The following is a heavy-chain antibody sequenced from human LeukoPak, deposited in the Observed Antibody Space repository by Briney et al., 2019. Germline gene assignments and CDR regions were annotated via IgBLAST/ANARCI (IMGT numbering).Heavy chain of an antibody. V-gene: IGHV3-7*04. Sequence: GGSLRLSCAASGFTFSKYWMSWLRQAPEKGLEWVANIKENGSEKYYVDSVKGRFTISRDNAKTSLYLQMNSLRAEDTAVYYCAKDDEGYYWGQGILVTVSS. CDR1: GFTFSKYW. J-gene: IGHJ4*02. D-gene: IGHD3-3*01. CDR2: IKENGSEK. CDR3: AKDDEGYY.